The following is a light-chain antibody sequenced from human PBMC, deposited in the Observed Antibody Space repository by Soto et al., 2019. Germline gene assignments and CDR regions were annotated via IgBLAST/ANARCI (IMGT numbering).Light chain of an antibody. V-gene: IGKV3-11*01. Sequence: EIVLTQSPATLSLSPGERATLFCRASQSVRSYLAWYQQKPGQAPRLLIYDASNRATGISARFSGSGSGTDFTLTISRLEPEDFAVYYCQQRSSWPQLTFGGGTKVEIK. J-gene: IGKJ4*01. CDR3: QQRSSWPQLT. CDR2: DAS. CDR1: QSVRSY.